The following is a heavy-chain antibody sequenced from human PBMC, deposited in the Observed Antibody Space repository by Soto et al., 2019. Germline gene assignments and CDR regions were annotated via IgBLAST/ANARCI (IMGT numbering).Heavy chain of an antibody. CDR3: AKGDNLGPKTGYAFDP. Sequence: SQTLSLTCAISGDSVSSNTASWNWIRQSPSRGLEWLGRTYFRSKWYNDYAVSVKSRIIINPDTSNNQFSLQLNSVTPEDTAVYFCAKGDNLGPKTGYAFDPWGREPWSPSPQ. CDR1: GDSVSSNTAS. D-gene: IGHD5-12*01. J-gene: IGHJ5*02. V-gene: IGHV6-1*01. CDR2: TYFRSKWYN.